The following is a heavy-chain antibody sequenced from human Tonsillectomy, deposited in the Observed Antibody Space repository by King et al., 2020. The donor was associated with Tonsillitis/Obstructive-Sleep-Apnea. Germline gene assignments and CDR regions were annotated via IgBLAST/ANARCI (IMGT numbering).Heavy chain of an antibody. D-gene: IGHD6-19*01. V-gene: IGHV3-53*01. J-gene: IGHJ4*02. Sequence: LQLVESGGGFMQPGGSLRLSCAGSGFPGSSNYISCVLQDPGKGLAWVLLMYAVGNTYYADTVKGRVTISRDNSKNTLYLQMNSLSAEDTAVYYCARGAGLAIDCWGQGTLVTVSS. CDR1: GFPGSSNY. CDR3: ARGAGLAIDC. CDR2: MYAVGNT.